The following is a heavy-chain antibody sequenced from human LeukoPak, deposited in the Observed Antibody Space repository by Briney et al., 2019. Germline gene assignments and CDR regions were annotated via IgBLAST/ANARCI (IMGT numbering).Heavy chain of an antibody. CDR1: GFTFSSYW. Sequence: GGSLRLSCAASGFTFSSYWMNWARQAPGKGLEWVASINHNGNVNYYVDSVKGRFTISRDNAKNSLYLQMNSLRAEDTAVYYCAREGFPGSLDYWGQRTLVTVSS. J-gene: IGHJ4*02. CDR3: AREGFPGSLDY. D-gene: IGHD3-10*01. CDR2: INHNGNVN. V-gene: IGHV3-7*01.